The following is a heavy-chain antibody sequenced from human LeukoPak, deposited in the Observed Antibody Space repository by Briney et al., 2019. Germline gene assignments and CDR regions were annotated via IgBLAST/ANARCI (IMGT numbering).Heavy chain of an antibody. D-gene: IGHD1-20*01. J-gene: IGHJ4*02. CDR3: ARHHFDNWAYFDS. Sequence: PSETLSLTCTVSGGSISYYWSWIRQPPGKGLEWIGYIYYSGGTNYNPSLRSRVTISIDTSKNQFSLKLSSVTTADMAVFYCARHHFDNWAYFDSWGQGTLVTVSS. CDR1: GGSISYY. CDR2: IYYSGGT. V-gene: IGHV4-59*08.